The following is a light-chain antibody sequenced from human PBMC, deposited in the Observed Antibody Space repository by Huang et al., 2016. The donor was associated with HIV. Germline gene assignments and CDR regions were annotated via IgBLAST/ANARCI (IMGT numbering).Light chain of an antibody. V-gene: IGKV3-11*01. CDR1: QSVGSY. CDR2: YAS. CDR3: HQHSSWPGT. J-gene: IGKJ1*01. Sequence: DIVFTQSPATLSLSPVERATLSCRAGQSVGSYLAWYPQTPGQAPRLLVSYASHRATGIPARFSGSGSGTDFTLTISSLEPEDFAVYYCHQHSSWPGTFGQGTRVEIK.